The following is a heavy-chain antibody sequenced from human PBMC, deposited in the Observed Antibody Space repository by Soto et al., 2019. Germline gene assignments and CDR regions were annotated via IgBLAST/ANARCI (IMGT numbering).Heavy chain of an antibody. CDR2: IIPISDTT. D-gene: IGHD2-2*01. J-gene: IGHJ6*02. CDR3: VRSQGSSTSLEIYYYYYYGMDV. V-gene: IGHV1-69*01. CDR1: GGTFSSYA. Sequence: QVQLVQSGAEVKKPGSSVKVSCKASGGTFSSYANSWVRQAPGQGLEWMGGIIPISDTTNYAQKFQGRVTITADESTSTAYMELSSLRSEDTAVYYCVRSQGSSTSLEIYYYYYYGMDVWGQGTTVTVSS.